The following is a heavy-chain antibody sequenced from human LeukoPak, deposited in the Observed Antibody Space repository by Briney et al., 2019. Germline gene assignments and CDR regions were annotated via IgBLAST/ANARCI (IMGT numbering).Heavy chain of an antibody. CDR1: GFTFSNAW. V-gene: IGHV3-15*01. J-gene: IGHJ4*02. CDR2: IKSKTDGGTT. CDR3: TFYLLWFGELLSY. D-gene: IGHD3-10*01. Sequence: GGSLRLSCAASGFTFSNAWMSWVRQAPGKGLEWVGRIKSKTDGGTTDYAAPVKGRFTISRDDSKNTLYLQMNSLRTEDTAVYYCTFYLLWFGELLSYWGQGTLVTVSS.